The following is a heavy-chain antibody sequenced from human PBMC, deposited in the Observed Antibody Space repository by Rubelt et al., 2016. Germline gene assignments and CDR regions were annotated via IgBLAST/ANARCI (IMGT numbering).Heavy chain of an antibody. D-gene: IGHD6-6*01. Sequence: QVQLVQSGAEAKKPGASVKVSCNASGYTFTSSAIRWVRQAPGQGLEWMGWISAYNGNTNYAQKHQATVTMTTDTSTSTAYLGPRSLRSDDTAVNYCARDRIRIAARQGWYFDLWGRGTLVTVSS. V-gene: IGHV1-18*01. J-gene: IGHJ2*01. CDR3: ARDRIRIAARQGWYFDL. CDR2: ISAYNGNT. CDR1: GYTFTSSA.